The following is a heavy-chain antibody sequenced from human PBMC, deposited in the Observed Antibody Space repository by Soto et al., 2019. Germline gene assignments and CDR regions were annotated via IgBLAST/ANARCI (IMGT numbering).Heavy chain of an antibody. V-gene: IGHV4-59*08. CDR1: GCSISSYY. CDR2: IYYSGST. Sequence: PSETLSLTCTFSGCSISSYYWSWIRQPPGKGLEWIGYIYYSGSTNYNPSLKSRVTISVDTSKNQFSLKLSSVTAADTAVYYCARHHDSWGQGTLVTVSS. J-gene: IGHJ4*02. CDR3: ARHHDS.